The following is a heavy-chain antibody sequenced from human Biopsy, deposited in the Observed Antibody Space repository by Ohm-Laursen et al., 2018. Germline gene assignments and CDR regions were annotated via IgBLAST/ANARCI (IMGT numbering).Heavy chain of an antibody. V-gene: IGHV1-69*06. CDR1: GGTFSSYV. J-gene: IGHJ5*02. Sequence: SSVKVSCKASGGTFSSYVISWVRQAPGQGLEWMGRIIPTFDTPTYAPDFQGRVTFTADKSTGTAHLDLSRLRSEDTAIYYRAGGAAKGNPYDHWGQGTLVTVSS. CDR2: IIPTFDTP. D-gene: IGHD3-10*01. CDR3: AGGAAKGNPYDH.